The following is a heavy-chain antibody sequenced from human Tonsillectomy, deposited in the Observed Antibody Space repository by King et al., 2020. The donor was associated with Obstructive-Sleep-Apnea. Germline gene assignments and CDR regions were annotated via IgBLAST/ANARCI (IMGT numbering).Heavy chain of an antibody. CDR1: GYTFTTYG. CDR2: ISAYYGNT. V-gene: IGHV1-18*04. J-gene: IGHJ4*02. D-gene: IGHD5-18*01. CDR3: ARDPDVDTPMSYYFDY. Sequence: VQLVESGAEVKKPGASVKVSCKASGYTFTTYGISWVRQAPGQGFEWMGWISAYYGNTNYEQKFQGRVTMTTDTSTSTAYMEMRSLRSDDTAVYFCARDPDVDTPMSYYFDYWGQGTLVTVSS.